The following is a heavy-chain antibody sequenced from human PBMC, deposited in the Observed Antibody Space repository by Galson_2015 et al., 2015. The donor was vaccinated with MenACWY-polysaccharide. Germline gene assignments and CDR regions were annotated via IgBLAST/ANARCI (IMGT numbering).Heavy chain of an antibody. V-gene: IGHV3-30*03. CDR3: ARAYCDRTTCYGMDV. CDR1: GLTVSSSY. J-gene: IGHJ6*02. Sequence: SLRLSCAASGLTVSSSYMSWVRQAPGKGLEWVAVISYDGSNKYYADSLKGRFTISRDNSKNMLCLQMNSLRAEDTAVYYCARAYCDRTTCYGMDVWGQGTTVTVSS. CDR2: ISYDGSNK. D-gene: IGHD2-2*01.